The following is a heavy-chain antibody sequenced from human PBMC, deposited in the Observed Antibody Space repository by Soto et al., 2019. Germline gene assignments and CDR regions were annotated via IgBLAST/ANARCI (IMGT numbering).Heavy chain of an antibody. CDR3: AREHRGSIAAAGTIWFDP. Sequence: PSETLSLTCTVSGCSISSYYWSWIRQPPGKGLEWIGYIYYSGSTNYNPSLKSRVTISVDTSKNQFSLKLSSVTAADTAVYYCAREHRGSIAAAGTIWFDPWGQGTLVTVSS. D-gene: IGHD6-13*01. CDR2: IYYSGST. V-gene: IGHV4-59*01. CDR1: GCSISSYY. J-gene: IGHJ5*02.